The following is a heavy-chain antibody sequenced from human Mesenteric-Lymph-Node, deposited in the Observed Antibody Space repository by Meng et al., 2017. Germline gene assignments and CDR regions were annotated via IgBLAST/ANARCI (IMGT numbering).Heavy chain of an antibody. CDR3: GRDQGRELINH. CDR2: VYHRGDT. V-gene: IGHV4-4*02. D-gene: IGHD1-7*01. CDR1: GDSISSDIW. Sequence: QVQLQGSGPGRVKPSGTLSLPCTVSGDSISSDIWWSWVRRPPGKGLEWIGEVYHRGDTNYNPSLKSRVDISVDKSKNQFYLSLFSVTAADTAVYYCGRDQGRELINHWGQGTLVTVSS. J-gene: IGHJ4*02.